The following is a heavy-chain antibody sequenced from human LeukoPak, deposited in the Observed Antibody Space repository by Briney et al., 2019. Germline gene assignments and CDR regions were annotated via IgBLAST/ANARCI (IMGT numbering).Heavy chain of an antibody. J-gene: IGHJ4*02. Sequence: GGSLRLSCAASGFTFSSYAMSWVRQAPGKGLEWVSGINSNGVRTYYRDSVKGRFTISRDNSKNTLYLQMNSLRAEDTAVYYCAKDAYIVATMGAEPAVDYWGQGTLVTVSS. V-gene: IGHV3-23*01. CDR1: GFTFSSYA. D-gene: IGHD5-12*01. CDR2: INSNGVRT. CDR3: AKDAYIVATMGAEPAVDY.